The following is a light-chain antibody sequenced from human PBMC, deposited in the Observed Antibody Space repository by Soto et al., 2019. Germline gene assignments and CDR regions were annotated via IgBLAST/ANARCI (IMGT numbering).Light chain of an antibody. V-gene: IGKV3-11*01. J-gene: IGKJ5*01. Sequence: ELVMTQSPVTLSVSPGERATLSCRASQSVSSSLAWYQQKPGQAPRLLISDTSNRATGIPARFSGSGSGTDFTLTISSLEPEDFAVYYCQQRSNWRITFGQGTRLEIK. CDR1: QSVSSS. CDR2: DTS. CDR3: QQRSNWRIT.